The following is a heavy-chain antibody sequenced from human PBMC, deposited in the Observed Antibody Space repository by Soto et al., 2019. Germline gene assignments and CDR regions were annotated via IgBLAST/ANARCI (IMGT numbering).Heavy chain of an antibody. V-gene: IGHV4-39*01. J-gene: IGHJ3*01. CDR1: GGSIRSSTYY. CDR2: MYYSGST. CDR3: ARRVTWAFDV. Sequence: LSLPCTVSGGSIRSSTYYWGWIRQPPGKGLEWIGSMYYSGSTYYNPSLKSRVTISVDTSNNQFSLKLSSVTAADTAVYYCARRVTWAFDVWGRGTMVTVSS.